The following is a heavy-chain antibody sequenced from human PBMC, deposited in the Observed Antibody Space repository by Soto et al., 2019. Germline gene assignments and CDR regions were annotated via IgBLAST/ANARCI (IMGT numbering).Heavy chain of an antibody. V-gene: IGHV1-18*01. Sequence: GASVKVSCKASGYTFTSYGIGWLRQSPGQGLEWMGWISAYNGNTNYAQKLQGRVTMTTDTSTSTAYMELRSLRSDDTAVYYCARSGVRFLEWLPHDAFDIWGQGTMVTVSS. CDR1: GYTFTSYG. J-gene: IGHJ3*02. CDR3: ARSGVRFLEWLPHDAFDI. CDR2: ISAYNGNT. D-gene: IGHD3-3*01.